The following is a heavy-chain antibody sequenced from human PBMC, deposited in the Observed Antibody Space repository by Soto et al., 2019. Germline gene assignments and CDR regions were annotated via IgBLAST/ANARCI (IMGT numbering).Heavy chain of an antibody. CDR1: GFTFSSYA. D-gene: IGHD2-21*02. CDR3: AYCGGDCYLDAFDI. J-gene: IGHJ3*02. Sequence: GGSLRLSCSASGFTFSSYAMHWVRQAPGKGLEYVSAISSNGGSTYYADSVKGRFTISRDNSKNTLYLQMSSLRAEDTAVYYCAYCGGDCYLDAFDIWGQGTMVTVSS. CDR2: ISSNGGST. V-gene: IGHV3-64D*08.